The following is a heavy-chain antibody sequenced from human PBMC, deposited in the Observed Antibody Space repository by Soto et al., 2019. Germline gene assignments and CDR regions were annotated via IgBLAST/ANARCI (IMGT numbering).Heavy chain of an antibody. V-gene: IGHV3-9*01. CDR3: AKEVGNYFDY. CDR1: GFTFDDYA. D-gene: IGHD1-26*01. J-gene: IGHJ4*02. CDR2: ISWNSGSI. Sequence: GGSLRLSCAASGFTFDDYAMHWVRQAPGKGLEWVSGISWNSGSIGYADSVKGRFTISRDNAKNSLYLQMNSLRAEDTALYYCAKEVGNYFDYWGQGTLVTVSS.